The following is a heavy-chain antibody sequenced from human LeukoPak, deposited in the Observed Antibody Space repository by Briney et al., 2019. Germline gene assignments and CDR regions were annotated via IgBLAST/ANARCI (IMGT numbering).Heavy chain of an antibody. J-gene: IGHJ4*02. CDR2: INPSGGST. CDR3: ARDRRYYYDSSGYYLDY. CDR1: GYTFTSYY. D-gene: IGHD3-22*01. Sequence: ASVKVSCKASGYTFTSYYMHWVRQAPGQGLEWMGIINPSGGSTTYAQKFQGRVTMTRATSTSTVYMELSSLRSEDTAVYYCARDRRYYYDSSGYYLDYWGQGTLVTVSS. V-gene: IGHV1-46*01.